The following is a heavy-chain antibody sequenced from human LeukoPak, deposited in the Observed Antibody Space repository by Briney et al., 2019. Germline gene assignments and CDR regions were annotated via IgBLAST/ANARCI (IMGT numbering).Heavy chain of an antibody. CDR2: IKSKSAGGTT. Sequence: GGSLRLSCAASGFTFSPYSMNWVRQAPGKGLEWLARIKSKSAGGTTDYAAPVKGRFTLSRDDSKNTVFLQMNSLGTEDTALYYCTSSYSSGWYGPFDHWGQGTLVTVSS. J-gene: IGHJ4*02. D-gene: IGHD6-19*01. CDR1: GFTFSPYS. CDR3: TSSYSSGWYGPFDH. V-gene: IGHV3-15*01.